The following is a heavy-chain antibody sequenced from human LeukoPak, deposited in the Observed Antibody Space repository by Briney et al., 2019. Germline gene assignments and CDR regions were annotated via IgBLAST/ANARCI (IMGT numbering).Heavy chain of an antibody. CDR1: GFTFSSYA. V-gene: IGHV3-30*04. CDR2: ISYDGSNK. D-gene: IGHD3-3*01. J-gene: IGHJ4*02. Sequence: GRSLGLSCAASGFTFSSYAMNWVRQAPGKGLEWVAIISYDGSNKYYADSVKGRFTISRDNSKNTLYLQMNSLRAEDTAVYYCAKALPGIFGVVSNDYWGQGTLVTVSS. CDR3: AKALPGIFGVVSNDY.